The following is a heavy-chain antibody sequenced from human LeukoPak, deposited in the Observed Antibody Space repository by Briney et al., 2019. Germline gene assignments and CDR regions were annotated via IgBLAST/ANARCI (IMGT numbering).Heavy chain of an antibody. CDR2: IIPIFGTA. Sequence: SVKVSCKASGGTFSSYAISWVRQAPGQGLEWMGGIIPIFGTANYAQKSQGRVTITTDESTSTAYMELSSLRSEDTAVYYCARERPPGDSSSWFLEGYFDIWGQGTLVTVSS. V-gene: IGHV1-69*05. CDR1: GGTFSSYA. J-gene: IGHJ4*02. CDR3: ARERPPGDSSSWFLEGYFDI. D-gene: IGHD6-13*01.